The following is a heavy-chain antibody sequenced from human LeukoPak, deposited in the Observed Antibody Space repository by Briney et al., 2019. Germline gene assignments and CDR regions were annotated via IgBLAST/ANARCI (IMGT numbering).Heavy chain of an antibody. CDR1: GGSISSSSYY. CDR3: AGSLVGTVVPAAIEAPGQKAFDY. Sequence: SETLSLTSTVSGGSISSSSYYWGWIRQPPGKGLEWIGSIYYSGSTYYNPSLKSRVTISVDTSKNQFSLKLSSVTAADTAVHYCAGSLVGTVVPAAIEAPGQKAFDYWGQGTLVTVSS. CDR2: IYYSGST. V-gene: IGHV4-39*01. D-gene: IGHD2-2*02. J-gene: IGHJ4*02.